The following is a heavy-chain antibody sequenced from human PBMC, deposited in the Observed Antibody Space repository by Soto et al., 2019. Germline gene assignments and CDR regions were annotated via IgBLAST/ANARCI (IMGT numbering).Heavy chain of an antibody. V-gene: IGHV3-11*01. D-gene: IGHD3-22*01. Sequence: SQILSYAASGGNFSYYCMSCIRQKPGKGLEWVSYISSSDNIIYYADSVKGRFTISRDNAKNSLYLQMNSLRAEDTAVYYCARDLGYYDSSGYFDYLGQGTLVTVSS. CDR3: ARDLGYYDSSGYFDY. CDR1: GGNFSYYC. CDR2: ISSSDNII. J-gene: IGHJ4*02.